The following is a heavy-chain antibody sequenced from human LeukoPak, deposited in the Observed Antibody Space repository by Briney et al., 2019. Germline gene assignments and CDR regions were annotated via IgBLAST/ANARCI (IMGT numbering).Heavy chain of an antibody. V-gene: IGHV3-7*01. D-gene: IGHD6-13*01. CDR2: INQDGSEK. CDR3: ARDLSSSWYYYYYMDV. J-gene: IGHJ6*03. Sequence: GGSLRLSCAASGFTFSSYWMSWVRQAPGKGLEWVANINQDGSEKYYVDSVKGRFTISRDNAKNSLYLQMNSLRAEDTAVYYCARDLSSSWYYYYYMDVWGKGTTVTVSS. CDR1: GFTFSSYW.